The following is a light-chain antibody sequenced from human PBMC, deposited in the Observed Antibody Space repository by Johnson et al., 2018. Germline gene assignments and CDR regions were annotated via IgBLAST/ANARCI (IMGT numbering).Light chain of an antibody. CDR2: ENN. CDR1: SSNIGNNY. V-gene: IGLV1-51*02. CDR3: GTWDSSLSAGNV. J-gene: IGLJ1*01. Sequence: QPPSVSAAPGQKVTISCSGSSSNIGNNYVSWYQQLPGTAPKLLIYENNKRPSGIPDRFSGSKSGTSATLGITGLPHGDEADYYCGTWDSSLSAGNVFGTGTKVTVL.